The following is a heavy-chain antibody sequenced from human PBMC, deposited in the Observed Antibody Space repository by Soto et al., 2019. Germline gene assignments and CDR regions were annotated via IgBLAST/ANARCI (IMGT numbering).Heavy chain of an antibody. Sequence: ASVKVSCKASGFTFTSSAMQWVRQARGQRLEWIGWIVVGSGNTNYAQKFQERVTITRDMSTSTAYMELSSLRSEDTAVYYCAAKTHMVRGVIYYFDYWGQGTLVTVSS. CDR3: AAKTHMVRGVIYYFDY. CDR1: GFTFTSSA. V-gene: IGHV1-58*02. CDR2: IVVGSGNT. D-gene: IGHD3-10*01. J-gene: IGHJ4*02.